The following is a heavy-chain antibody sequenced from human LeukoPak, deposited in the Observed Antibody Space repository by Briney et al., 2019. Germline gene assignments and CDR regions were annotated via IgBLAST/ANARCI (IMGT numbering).Heavy chain of an antibody. J-gene: IGHJ3*02. CDR2: LIPIFGTA. D-gene: IGHD6-13*01. Sequence: SVKVSCKASGGTFSSHAISWVRQAPGQGLEWMGGLIPIFGTANYAQKFQGRVTITADESTSTAYMELSSLRSEDTAVYYCARDQIGEQQLNRDAFDIWGQGTMVTVSS. CDR3: ARDQIGEQQLNRDAFDI. CDR1: GGTFSSHA. V-gene: IGHV1-69*01.